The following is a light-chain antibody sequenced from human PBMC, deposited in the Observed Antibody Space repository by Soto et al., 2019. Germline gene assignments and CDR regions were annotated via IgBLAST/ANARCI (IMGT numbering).Light chain of an antibody. V-gene: IGKV3-20*01. CDR3: QQSYSTPQIT. CDR1: QSVSNNY. Sequence: VLAQSPGTLSLSPGERATLSCRTSQSVSNNYLAWYQQKPGQAPRLLIYGASNRATGIPDRFSGSGSGTDFTLTISSLQPEDFATYYCQQSYSTPQITFGQGTRLEIK. CDR2: GAS. J-gene: IGKJ5*01.